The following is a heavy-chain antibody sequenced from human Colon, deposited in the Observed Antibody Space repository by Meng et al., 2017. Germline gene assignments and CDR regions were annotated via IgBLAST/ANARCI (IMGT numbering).Heavy chain of an antibody. Sequence: GESLKISCAASGFSFSTTWMSWVRQAPGKGLEWVANIKQDESDKNYVDSVKGRFTMSRDNAKNSLYLQMNSLRAEDTAVYYCVRGGGTGAFWGQGTLVTVSS. D-gene: IGHD2-15*01. V-gene: IGHV3-7*01. J-gene: IGHJ4*02. CDR3: VRGGGTGAF. CDR2: IKQDESDK. CDR1: GFSFSTTW.